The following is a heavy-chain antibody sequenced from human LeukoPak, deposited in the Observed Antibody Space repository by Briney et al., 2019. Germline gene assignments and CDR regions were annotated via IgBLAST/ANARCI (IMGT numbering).Heavy chain of an antibody. V-gene: IGHV3-15*01. CDR2: IKSKTDGGTT. CDR1: GFTFSSAW. J-gene: IGHJ4*02. D-gene: IGHD6-13*01. CDR3: TTKILVPYFDY. Sequence: GVSLRLSCAASGFTFSSAWMSWVRQAPGKGLEWVGRIKSKTDGGTTDYAAPVKGRFTISRDDSKNTLYLQMNSLKTEDTAVYYCTTKILVPYFDYWGQGTLVTVSS.